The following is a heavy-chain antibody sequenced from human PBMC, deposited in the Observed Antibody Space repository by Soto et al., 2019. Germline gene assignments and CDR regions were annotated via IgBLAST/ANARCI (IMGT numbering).Heavy chain of an antibody. V-gene: IGHV4-59*01. J-gene: IGHJ6*03. D-gene: IGHD4-17*01. CDR1: GGSISSYY. CDR3: ARVGATVTPRGGGHYYYYMDV. CDR2: IYYSGST. Sequence: QVQLQESGPGLVKPSETLSLTCTVSGGSISSYYWSWIRQPPGKGLEWIGYIYYSGSTNYNPSLKSRVTISVDTSKNQFSLKLSSVTAADTAVYYCARVGATVTPRGGGHYYYYMDVWGKGTTVTVSS.